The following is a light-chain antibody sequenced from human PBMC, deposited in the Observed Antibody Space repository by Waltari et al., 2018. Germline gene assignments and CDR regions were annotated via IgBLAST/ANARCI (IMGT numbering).Light chain of an antibody. V-gene: IGLV2-14*02. J-gene: IGLJ2*01. Sequence: SWYQQHPCQAPKLIIYEATKRTSGVSNRFSGSKSGNTASLTISGLQAEDEGDYYCCSYTNTHVVFGGGTKLTVL. CDR2: EAT. CDR3: CSYTNTHVV.